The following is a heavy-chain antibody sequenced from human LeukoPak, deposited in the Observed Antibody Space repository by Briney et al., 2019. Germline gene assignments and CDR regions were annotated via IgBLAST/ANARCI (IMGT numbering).Heavy chain of an antibody. Sequence: SSETLSLTCTVSGGSISSYYWNWIRQPPGKGLEWIGSMCYNGYTYYNPSLKSRVTMSVDTSKNQFSLKLSSVTATDTAVYYCARMIGDDAFDIWGQGTMVTVSS. V-gene: IGHV4-59*04. CDR2: MCYNGYT. CDR3: ARMIGDDAFDI. J-gene: IGHJ3*02. D-gene: IGHD3-22*01. CDR1: GGSISSYY.